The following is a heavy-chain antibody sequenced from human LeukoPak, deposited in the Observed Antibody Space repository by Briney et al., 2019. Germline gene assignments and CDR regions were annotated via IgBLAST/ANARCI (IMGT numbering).Heavy chain of an antibody. V-gene: IGHV3-30*03. CDR1: GFTFSSYD. D-gene: IGHD3-22*01. Sequence: GGSLRLSCAASGFTFSSYDMHWVRQAPGKGLEWVAVISYDGSNKYYADSVKGRFTISRDNSKNTLYLQMNSLRAEDTAVYYCARDRWYYYDSSDYYHDAFDIWGQGTMVTVSS. CDR3: ARDRWYYYDSSDYYHDAFDI. CDR2: ISYDGSNK. J-gene: IGHJ3*02.